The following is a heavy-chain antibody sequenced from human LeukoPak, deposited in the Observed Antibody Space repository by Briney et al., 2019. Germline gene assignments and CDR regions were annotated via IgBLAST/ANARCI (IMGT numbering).Heavy chain of an antibody. J-gene: IGHJ3*02. D-gene: IGHD3-10*01. CDR1: GYSISSGYY. V-gene: IGHV4-38-2*02. Sequence: SETLSLTCTVSGYSISSGYYWGWSRQPPGKGLEWIGSIYHSGSTYYNPSLKSRVTISVDTSKNQFSLKLSSVTAADTAVYYCARRRLWFGKIFDAFDIWGQGTMVTVSS. CDR3: ARRRLWFGKIFDAFDI. CDR2: IYHSGST.